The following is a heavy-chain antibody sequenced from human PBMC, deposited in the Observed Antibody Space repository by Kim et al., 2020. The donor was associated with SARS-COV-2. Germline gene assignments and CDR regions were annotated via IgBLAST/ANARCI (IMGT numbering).Heavy chain of an antibody. J-gene: IGHJ4*02. CDR3: ARARLEAFGSGWYQDY. D-gene: IGHD6-19*01. Sequence: SVKARIAISRDNAKNSLYLQMNSLRAEDTAVYYCARARLEAFGSGWYQDYWGQGTLVTVSS. V-gene: IGHV3-11*06.